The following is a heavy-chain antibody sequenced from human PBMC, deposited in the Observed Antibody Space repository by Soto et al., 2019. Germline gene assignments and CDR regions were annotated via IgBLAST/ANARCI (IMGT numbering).Heavy chain of an antibody. V-gene: IGHV3-49*03. CDR1: GFTFGDYA. J-gene: IGHJ6*02. Sequence: GGSLRLSCTASGFTFGDYAMSWFRQAPGKGLEWVGFIRNKAYGGTTEYAASVKGRFTISRDDSKNSLYLQMNSLKTEDTAVYYCVSGLVGYCSSTSCSGHYGMDVWGQGTTVTVSS. D-gene: IGHD2-2*01. CDR3: VSGLVGYCSSTSCSGHYGMDV. CDR2: IRNKAYGGTT.